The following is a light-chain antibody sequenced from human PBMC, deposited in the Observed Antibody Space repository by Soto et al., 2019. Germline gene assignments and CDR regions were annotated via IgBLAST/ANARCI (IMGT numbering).Light chain of an antibody. CDR3: ETWDTNTRV. V-gene: IGLV4-60*03. J-gene: IGLJ1*01. Sequence: QSVLTQSSSASASLGSSVKLTCTLSSGHSSYIVAWHQQQPGKAPRFLMTLEGSGTYNKGSGVPDRFSGSSSGPDRYLTISILQSEDEADYYCETWDTNTRVFGTGTKVTVL. CDR2: LEGSGTY. CDR1: SGHSSYI.